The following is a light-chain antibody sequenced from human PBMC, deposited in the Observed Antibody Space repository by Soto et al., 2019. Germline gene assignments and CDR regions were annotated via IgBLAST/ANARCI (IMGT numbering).Light chain of an antibody. CDR3: QQYRNWPYT. V-gene: IGKV3-15*01. J-gene: IGKJ2*01. CDR1: RSVSST. Sequence: EIVMTQSPATLSVSPGERATLSCRASRSVSSTLAWYQQRPGQAPRLLIFGASTRATGIPARFSGSGSGTEFTLTISSLQSEDFAVYYCQQYRNWPYTFGQGTKLEIK. CDR2: GAS.